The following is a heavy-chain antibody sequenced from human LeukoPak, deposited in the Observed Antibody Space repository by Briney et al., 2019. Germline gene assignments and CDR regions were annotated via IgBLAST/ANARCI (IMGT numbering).Heavy chain of an antibody. D-gene: IGHD2-8*01. Sequence: GASLRLSCAASVFTLSSSAMSRVRQAPGKGREWVSAISCCGGSTYYYADSVKCRFAISRDNSKNTLYLQMNRLRAEDTAVYYCAKVSGYCTNGVCFSYYWGQGTLVTVSS. J-gene: IGHJ4*02. CDR1: VFTLSSSA. V-gene: IGHV3-23*01. CDR2: ISCCGGST. CDR3: AKVSGYCTNGVCFSYY.